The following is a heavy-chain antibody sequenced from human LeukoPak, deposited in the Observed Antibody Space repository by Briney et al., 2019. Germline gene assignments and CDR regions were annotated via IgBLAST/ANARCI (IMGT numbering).Heavy chain of an antibody. CDR3: AKEGAYPIVTYDS. Sequence: PAESLRLSCAASEFTFSRYWMNWVRQDPGKGLEWVANIKQDGNEKYYVDSVKGRFSISRDNAKNSLYLQMDSLRAEDTAVYYCAKEGAYPIVTYDSWGQGALVTVSS. CDR1: EFTFSRYW. D-gene: IGHD4-11*01. J-gene: IGHJ5*01. CDR2: IKQDGNEK. V-gene: IGHV3-7*01.